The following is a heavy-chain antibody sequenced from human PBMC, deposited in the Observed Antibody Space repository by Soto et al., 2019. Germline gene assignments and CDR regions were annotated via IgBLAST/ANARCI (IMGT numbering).Heavy chain of an antibody. CDR2: ISGSSINT. CDR1: GFTFGTYA. V-gene: IGHV3-23*01. CDR3: AKLGYCYDTACGGFDY. J-gene: IGHJ4*02. Sequence: EVQLLESGGGLIQPGGSLRLSCAASGFTFGTYALSCVRQAPGKALEWVSVISGSSINTYYADSVKGRFTISRDNSKNAVYLQRNNLRAEDTAVYYCAKLGYCYDTACGGFDYWGQGTLVTVSP. D-gene: IGHD2-15*01.